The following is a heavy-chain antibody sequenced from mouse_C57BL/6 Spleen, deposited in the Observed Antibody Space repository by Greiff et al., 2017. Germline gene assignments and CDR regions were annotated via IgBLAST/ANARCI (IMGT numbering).Heavy chain of an antibody. V-gene: IGHV1-81*01. Sequence: QVQLQQSGAELARPGASVKLSCKASGYTFTSYGISWVKQRTGQGLEWIGESYPRSGNTYYNEKFQGQATLTAEKTSSRAYMELRSLTSEDSAVYFGARSTGLRDARDYWGQGTSVTVSS. CDR2: SYPRSGNT. D-gene: IGHD2-4*01. J-gene: IGHJ4*01. CDR1: GYTFTSYG. CDR3: ARSTGLRDARDY.